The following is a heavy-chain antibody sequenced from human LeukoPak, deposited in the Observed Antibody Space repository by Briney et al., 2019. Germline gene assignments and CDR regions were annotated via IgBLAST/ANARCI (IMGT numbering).Heavy chain of an antibody. CDR1: GGSISSSSYY. D-gene: IGHD3-10*01. CDR3: AKGDYYDFDY. V-gene: IGHV3-23*01. CDR2: ITSGVGIT. J-gene: IGHJ4*02. Sequence: PSETLSLTCTVSGGSISSSSYYWGWIRQPPGKGLEWVSIITSGVGITYYADSVKGRFTVSRDNSKSTLYLQMNSLRAEDTAVYYCAKGDYYDFDYWGQGTLVTVSS.